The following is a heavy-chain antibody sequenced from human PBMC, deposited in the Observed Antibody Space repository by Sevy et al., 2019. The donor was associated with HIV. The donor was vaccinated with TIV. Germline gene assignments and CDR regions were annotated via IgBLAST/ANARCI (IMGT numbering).Heavy chain of an antibody. Sequence: SETLSLTCTVSGGSISSSSYCWGWIRQPPGKGLEWIGSIYYSGSTYYNPSLKSRVTISVDTSKNQFSLKLSSVTAADTAVYYCAGPVVDTAMANFDYWGQGTLVTVSS. D-gene: IGHD5-18*01. V-gene: IGHV4-39*01. CDR3: AGPVVDTAMANFDY. J-gene: IGHJ4*02. CDR2: IYYSGST. CDR1: GGSISSSSYC.